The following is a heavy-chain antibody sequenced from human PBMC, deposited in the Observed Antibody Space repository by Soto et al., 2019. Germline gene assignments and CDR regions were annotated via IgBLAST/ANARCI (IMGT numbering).Heavy chain of an antibody. CDR2: IIPNFGAA. V-gene: IGHV1-69*01. CDR3: AREGGWSYSPPKD. CDR1: GGTFSSYA. J-gene: IGHJ4*02. Sequence: QVQLVQSGAEVKKPGSSVKVSCKVSGGTFSSYAISWVRQAPGQGLEWMGGIIPNFGAANYAQKFQGRTTITADESTTTAYMELSSLTSDDTAVYYCAREGGWSYSPPKDWGQGTLVTGSS. D-gene: IGHD3-10*01.